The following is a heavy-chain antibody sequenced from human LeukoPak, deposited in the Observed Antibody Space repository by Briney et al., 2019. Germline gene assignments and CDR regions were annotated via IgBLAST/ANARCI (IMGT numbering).Heavy chain of an antibody. J-gene: IGHJ6*03. Sequence: SVKVSCKASGGTFSSYAISWVRQAPGQGLEWMGGIIPIFGTANYAQKFQGRVTITADKSTSTAYMELSSLRSEDTAMYYCARDSQQQDYYYYYYMDVWGKGTTVTVSS. CDR1: GGTFSSYA. V-gene: IGHV1-69*06. D-gene: IGHD6-13*01. CDR2: IIPIFGTA. CDR3: ARDSQQQDYYYYYYMDV.